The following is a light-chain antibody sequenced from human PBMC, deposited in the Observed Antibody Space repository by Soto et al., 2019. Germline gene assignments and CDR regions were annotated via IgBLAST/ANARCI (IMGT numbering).Light chain of an antibody. V-gene: IGKV2-28*01. J-gene: IGKJ5*01. Sequence: DIVMSQSPLSLPVTPGEPASISCRNSQSLLHSEGCNDLEGYLQNAGQSSQLLIYVGGNRSSGVPDRFSGSGSGTDCTRKISRVEAEDVGVSYCMQALQTPITFGQGARLE. CDR2: VGG. CDR3: MQALQTPIT. CDR1: QSLLHSEGCND.